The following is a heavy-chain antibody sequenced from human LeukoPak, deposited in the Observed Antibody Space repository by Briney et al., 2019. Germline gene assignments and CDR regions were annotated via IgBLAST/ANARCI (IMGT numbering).Heavy chain of an antibody. Sequence: SVNVSCKASGGTFSSYAISWVRQAPGQGLEWMGRIIPIFGIANYAQKFQGRVTITADKSTSTAYMELSSLRSEDTAVYYCARDAVEVVPAAMYYNWFDPWGQGTLVTVSS. V-gene: IGHV1-69*04. CDR3: ARDAVEVVPAAMYYNWFDP. J-gene: IGHJ5*02. CDR2: IIPIFGIA. CDR1: GGTFSSYA. D-gene: IGHD2-2*01.